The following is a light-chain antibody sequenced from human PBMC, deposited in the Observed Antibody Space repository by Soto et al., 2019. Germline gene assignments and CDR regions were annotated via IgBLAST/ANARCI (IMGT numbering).Light chain of an antibody. CDR2: DVS. Sequence: QSVLTQPASVSGSPGQSITISCTGTSSDVGGYNYVSWYQQHPGKAPKLMICDVSNRPSGVSNRFSGSKSGNTASLTISGLQAEDEADYYCSSYTSSSTSYVFGTGTKV. J-gene: IGLJ1*01. CDR1: SSDVGGYNY. CDR3: SSYTSSSTSYV. V-gene: IGLV2-14*01.